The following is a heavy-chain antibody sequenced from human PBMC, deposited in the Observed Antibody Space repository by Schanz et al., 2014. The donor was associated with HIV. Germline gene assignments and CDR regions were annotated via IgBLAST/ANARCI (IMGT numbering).Heavy chain of an antibody. CDR1: GFTFNDYY. V-gene: IGHV3-11*04. Sequence: QVQLVESGGGLVKPGGSLRLSCAASGFTFNDYYMTWIRQAPGKGLEWVSYISNTGTTTYYADSVNGRFTISRDNAKNALYLQKNSLRGEDTAVYFCARDVINYDCWSRYYSWGQGTRVTVSS. J-gene: IGHJ4*02. CDR2: ISNTGTTT. CDR3: ARDVINYDCWSRYYS. D-gene: IGHD3-3*01.